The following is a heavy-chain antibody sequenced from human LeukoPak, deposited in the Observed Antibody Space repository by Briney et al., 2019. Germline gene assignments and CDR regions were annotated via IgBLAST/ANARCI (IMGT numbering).Heavy chain of an antibody. V-gene: IGHV3-23*01. D-gene: IGHD2-2*01. J-gene: IGHJ4*02. CDR1: GFTFSSYA. CDR3: AKQRSEVPTAAANY. CDR2: ISGPCDTT. Sequence: GGSLRLSCAISGFTFSSYAMSWVRQAPGKGLEWVSGISGPCDTTFYAEPVQGGLTISRDYSKNALFRQINRLRADDTAVYYCAKQRSEVPTAAANYWGRGTLVTVPS.